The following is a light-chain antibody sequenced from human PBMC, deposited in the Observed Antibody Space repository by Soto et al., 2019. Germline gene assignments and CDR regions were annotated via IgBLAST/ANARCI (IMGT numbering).Light chain of an antibody. Sequence: QSVLTQPPSVSAAPGQKVTISCSGSSFNIGNNYVSWYQQLPGTAPKLLIYENNKRPSGIPDRFSGSKSGTSATLGITGLQTGDEAEYYCGTWDSSLSKWVFGGGTKLTV. CDR1: SFNIGNNY. V-gene: IGLV1-51*02. CDR3: GTWDSSLSKWV. J-gene: IGLJ3*02. CDR2: ENN.